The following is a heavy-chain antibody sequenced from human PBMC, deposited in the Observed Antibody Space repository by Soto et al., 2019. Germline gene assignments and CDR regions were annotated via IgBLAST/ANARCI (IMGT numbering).Heavy chain of an antibody. D-gene: IGHD4-17*01. CDR3: ARATTVTTSYDY. V-gene: IGHV4-31*03. J-gene: IGHJ4*02. Sequence: ASETLSLTCTVSGGSISSGGYYWSWIRQHPGKGLEWIGYIYYSGSTYYNPSLKSRVTISVDTSKNQFSLKLSSVTAADTAVYYCARATTVTTSYDYWGQGTLVTVSS. CDR2: IYYSGST. CDR1: GGSISSGGYY.